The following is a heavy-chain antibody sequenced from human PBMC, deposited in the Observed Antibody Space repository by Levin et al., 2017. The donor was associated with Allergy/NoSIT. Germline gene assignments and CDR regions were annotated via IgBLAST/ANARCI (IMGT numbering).Heavy chain of an antibody. Sequence: GGSLRLSCAASGFTFDDYAMHWVRQPPGKGLEWVSGISWNGGATDYADSVKGRFTISRDNARNSLSLQITSLRAEDTALYYCAKDLGAGSIGTTPGMHNFYGMDVWGQGITVTVSS. D-gene: IGHD1/OR15-1a*01. CDR1: GFTFDDYA. J-gene: IGHJ6*02. CDR2: ISWNGGAT. V-gene: IGHV3-9*01. CDR3: AKDLGAGSIGTTPGMHNFYGMDV.